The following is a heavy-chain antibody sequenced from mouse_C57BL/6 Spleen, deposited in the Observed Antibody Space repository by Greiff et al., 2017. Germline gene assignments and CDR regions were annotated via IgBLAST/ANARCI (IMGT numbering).Heavy chain of an antibody. D-gene: IGHD2-1*01. CDR3: AREGNGNYWFAY. Sequence: EVKLLESGPGLVKPSQSLSLTCSVTGYSITSGYYWNWIRQFPGNKLEWMGYISYDGSNNYNPSLKNRISITRDTSNNQFFLKLNSVTTEDTATYYCAREGNGNYWFAYWGQGTLVTVSA. CDR2: ISYDGSN. V-gene: IGHV3-6*01. CDR1: GYSITSGYY. J-gene: IGHJ3*01.